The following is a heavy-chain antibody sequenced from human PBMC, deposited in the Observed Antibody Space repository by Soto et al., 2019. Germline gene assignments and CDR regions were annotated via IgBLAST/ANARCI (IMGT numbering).Heavy chain of an antibody. D-gene: IGHD6-19*01. J-gene: IGHJ4*02. CDR3: ARDSFSGRFGAVAGRDY. Sequence: QVQLVQSGAEVKKPGASVKVSCKASGYTFTSYYMHWVRQAPGQGLEWMGIINPSGGSTSYAQKFLGRVTMTWDTSTSTVYMELSSLRSEDTAVYYCARDSFSGRFGAVAGRDYWGQGTLVTVSS. CDR2: INPSGGST. CDR1: GYTFTSYY. V-gene: IGHV1-46*03.